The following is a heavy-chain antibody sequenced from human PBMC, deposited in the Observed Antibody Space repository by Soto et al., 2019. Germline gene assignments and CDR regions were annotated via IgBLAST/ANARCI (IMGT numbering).Heavy chain of an antibody. D-gene: IGHD5-18*01. Sequence: GGSLRLSCAASGFTFSSYGMHWVRQAPGKGLERVAVIWYDGSNKYYADSVKGRFTISRDNSKNTLYLQMNSMRAEDTAVYYCARVRSPDTAMYYGMDVWGQGTTGTVAS. CDR3: ARVRSPDTAMYYGMDV. J-gene: IGHJ6*02. V-gene: IGHV3-33*01. CDR2: IWYDGSNK. CDR1: GFTFSSYG.